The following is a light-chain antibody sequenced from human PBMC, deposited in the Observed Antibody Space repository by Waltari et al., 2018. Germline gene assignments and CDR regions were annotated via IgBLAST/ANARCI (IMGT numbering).Light chain of an antibody. J-gene: IGKJ2*01. CDR2: SAS. CDR1: QGISNY. CDR3: QKYNSAQYT. V-gene: IGKV1-9*01. Sequence: DIQLTQSPSFLSASVRDRVTITCRASQGISNYLAWYQQKPGKAPKLLIYSASTLQSGVPSRFSGSGSGTEFSLTISSLQPEDFATYYCQKYNSAQYTFGQGTKLEIK.